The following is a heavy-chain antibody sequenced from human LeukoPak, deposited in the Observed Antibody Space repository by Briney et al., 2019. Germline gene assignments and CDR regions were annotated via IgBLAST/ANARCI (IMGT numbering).Heavy chain of an antibody. Sequence: GGSLRLSCAACGFTFSSYAVSWLRQAPGKGLEWVSAISPRGDSTYYADSVEGRFTISRDNSKNTLYLQMNSLRGEDTALYSCARGAYGDYDYWGQGTLVTVSS. CDR3: ARGAYGDYDY. CDR2: ISPRGDST. CDR1: GFTFSSYA. J-gene: IGHJ4*02. D-gene: IGHD4-17*01. V-gene: IGHV3-23*01.